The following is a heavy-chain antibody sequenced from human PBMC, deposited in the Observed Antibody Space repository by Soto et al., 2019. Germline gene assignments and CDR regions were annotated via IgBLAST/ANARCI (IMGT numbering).Heavy chain of an antibody. CDR3: ARDRSTMVRGVGGTDV. D-gene: IGHD3-10*01. J-gene: IGHJ6*02. CDR1: GGSISSGDYY. CDR2: IYYSGST. Sequence: SETLSLTCTVSGGSISSGDYYWSWIRQPPGKGLEWIGYIYYSGSTYYNPSLKSRVTISVDTSKNQFSLKLSSVTAADTAVYYCARDRSTMVRGVGGTDVWGQGTTVTVSS. V-gene: IGHV4-30-4*01.